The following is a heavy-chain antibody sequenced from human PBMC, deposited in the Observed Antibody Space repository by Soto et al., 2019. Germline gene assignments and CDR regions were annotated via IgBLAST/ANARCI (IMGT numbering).Heavy chain of an antibody. Sequence: QVQLQQWGAGLLKPSETLSLTCAVYGGSFSGYYWSWIRQPPGKGLEWIGEINHSGSTNYNPSLKSRVTISVDTSKHQFSLKLSSVTAADTAVYYCARDGYYDSSGYYYPPSGYYYGMDVWGQGTTVTVSS. CDR2: INHSGST. V-gene: IGHV4-34*01. D-gene: IGHD3-22*01. CDR1: GGSFSGYY. CDR3: ARDGYYDSSGYYYPPSGYYYGMDV. J-gene: IGHJ6*02.